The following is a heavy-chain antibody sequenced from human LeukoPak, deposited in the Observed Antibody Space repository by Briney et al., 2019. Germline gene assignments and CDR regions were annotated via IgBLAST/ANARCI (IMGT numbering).Heavy chain of an antibody. CDR3: AREQSGGAAALGY. J-gene: IGHJ4*02. D-gene: IGHD6-13*01. CDR2: IYYSGST. Sequence: SETLSLTCTVSGGSISSGGYYWSWIRQHPGKGLEWIGYIYYSGSTYYNPPLKSRVTISVDTSKNQFSLKLSSVTAADTAVYYCAREQSGGAAALGYWGQGTLVTVSS. CDR1: GGSISSGGYY. V-gene: IGHV4-31*03.